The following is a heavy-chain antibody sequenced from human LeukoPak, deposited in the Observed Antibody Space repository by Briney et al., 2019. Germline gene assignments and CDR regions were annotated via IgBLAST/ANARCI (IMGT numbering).Heavy chain of an antibody. D-gene: IGHD3-9*01. CDR2: IYTSGST. J-gene: IGHJ6*02. V-gene: IGHV4-4*07. CDR3: AREKFAHFDWLLFPHSHIYYYYGMDV. CDR1: GGSISSYY. Sequence: SETLSLTCTVSGGSISSYYWSWIRQPAGKGLEWIGRIYTSGSTNYNPSLESRVTMSVDTSKNQFSLKLSSVTAADTAVYYCAREKFAHFDWLLFPHSHIYYYYGMDVWGQGTTVTVSS.